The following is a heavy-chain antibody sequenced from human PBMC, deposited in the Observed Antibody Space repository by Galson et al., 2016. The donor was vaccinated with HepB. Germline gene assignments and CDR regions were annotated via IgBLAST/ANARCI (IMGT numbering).Heavy chain of an antibody. CDR2: INPSSGDT. Sequence: SVKVCCKASGYTFTGYYIHWVRQAPGQGPEWMGWINPSSGDTNYPQRFRGRVTMTRDTSSSTTYMELSRLRSDDTAVYYCARDFLRGGLNLFDYWGQGALVTVSS. D-gene: IGHD2-15*01. J-gene: IGHJ4*02. CDR3: ARDFLRGGLNLFDY. V-gene: IGHV1-2*02. CDR1: GYTFTGYY.